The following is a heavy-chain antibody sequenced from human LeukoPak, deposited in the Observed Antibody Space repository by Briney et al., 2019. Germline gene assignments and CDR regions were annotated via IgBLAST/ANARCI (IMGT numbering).Heavy chain of an antibody. CDR2: INHSGST. CDR3: VRLSKISYWFDP. V-gene: IGHV4-34*01. Sequence: PSETLSLTCAVYGGSFSGYYWSWIRQPPGKGLEWIGEINHSGSTNYNPSLKSRVTISVDTSKNQFSLKLSSVTAADTAVYYCVRLSKISYWFDPWGQGTLVTVSS. J-gene: IGHJ5*02. D-gene: IGHD3-16*02. CDR1: GGSFSGYY.